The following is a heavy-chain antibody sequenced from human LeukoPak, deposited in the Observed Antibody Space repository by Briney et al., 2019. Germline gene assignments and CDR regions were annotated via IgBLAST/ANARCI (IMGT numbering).Heavy chain of an antibody. CDR3: ARGQPLGAIYYYGMDV. D-gene: IGHD2-21*01. CDR2: INPSGGST. CDR1: GYTFTSYY. J-gene: IGHJ6*02. Sequence: ASVKVSCKASGYTFTSYYMHWVRQAPGQGLEWMGIINPSGGSTSYAQKFQGRVTMTRDTSTSTVYMELSSLRSEDTAVYYCARGQPLGAIYYYGMDVWGQGTTVTVSS. V-gene: IGHV1-46*01.